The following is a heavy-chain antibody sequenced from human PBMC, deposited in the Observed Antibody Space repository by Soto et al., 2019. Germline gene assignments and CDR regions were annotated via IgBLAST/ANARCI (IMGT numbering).Heavy chain of an antibody. CDR3: ASLPATSDFDY. Sequence: PSETLSLTCTVSGGSISSYYWSWIRQPPGKGLEWIGYIYYSGSTNYNPSLKSRVTISVDKSKNQFSLKLSSVTAADTAVYYCASLPATSDFDYWGQGTLVTVSS. J-gene: IGHJ4*02. V-gene: IGHV4-59*12. CDR2: IYYSGST. D-gene: IGHD2-2*01. CDR1: GGSISSYY.